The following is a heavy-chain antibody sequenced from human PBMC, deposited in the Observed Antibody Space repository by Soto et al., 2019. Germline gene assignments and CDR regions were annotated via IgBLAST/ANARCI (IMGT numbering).Heavy chain of an antibody. D-gene: IGHD2-15*01. J-gene: IGHJ4*02. CDR2: IYYSGGT. CDR1: GGSISDYY. Sequence: PSETLSLTCTVSGGSISDYYWSWIRQPPGKGLEWIGYIYYSGGTNYNPSLKSRVTISLDTSKNQFSLKLSSVTAADTAVYYCVRECSASCIDFSGQGTLVTVSS. V-gene: IGHV4-59*01. CDR3: VRECSASCIDF.